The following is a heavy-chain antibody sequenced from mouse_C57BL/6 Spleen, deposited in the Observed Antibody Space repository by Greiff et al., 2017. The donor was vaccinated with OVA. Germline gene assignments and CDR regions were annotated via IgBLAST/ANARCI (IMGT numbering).Heavy chain of an antibody. Sequence: QVQLQQSGAELVRPGASVTLSCKASGYTFTDYEMHWVKQTPVHGLEWIGAIDPETGGTAYNQKFKGKAILTADKSSSTAYMELRSLTSEDSAVYYRTRSDCNYVSYAMDYWGQGTSVTVSS. V-gene: IGHV1-15*01. CDR2: IDPETGGT. CDR3: TRSDCNYVSYAMDY. J-gene: IGHJ4*01. CDR1: GYTFTDYE. D-gene: IGHD2-1*01.